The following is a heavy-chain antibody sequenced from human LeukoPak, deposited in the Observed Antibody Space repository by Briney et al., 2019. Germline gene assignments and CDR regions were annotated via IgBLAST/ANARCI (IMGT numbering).Heavy chain of an antibody. J-gene: IGHJ6*02. CDR1: GFTFDDYA. Sequence: GRSLRLSCAASGFTFDDYAMHWVRQAPGKGLEWVAVISYDGSNKYYADSVKGRFTISRDNSKNTLYLQMNSLRAEDTAVYYCARDRPHYDILTGDYYYYYGMDVWGQGTTVTVSS. CDR2: ISYDGSNK. D-gene: IGHD3-9*01. V-gene: IGHV3-30-3*01. CDR3: ARDRPHYDILTGDYYYYYGMDV.